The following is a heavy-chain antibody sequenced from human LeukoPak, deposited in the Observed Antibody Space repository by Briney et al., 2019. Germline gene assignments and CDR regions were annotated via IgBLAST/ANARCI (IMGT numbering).Heavy chain of an antibody. CDR2: IKQDGREK. J-gene: IGHJ6*02. V-gene: IGHV3-7*01. D-gene: IGHD2-2*02. CDR3: ARFTTYCSSTSCYTGQYYYYGMDV. CDR1: GFTFSSYW. Sequence: PGGSLRLSCAASGFTFSSYWMSWVRQAPGKGLEWVANIKQDGREKYYVDSVKGRFTISRDNAKNSLYLQMNSRRAEDTAVYFCARFTTYCSSTSCYTGQYYYYGMDVWGQGTTVTVS.